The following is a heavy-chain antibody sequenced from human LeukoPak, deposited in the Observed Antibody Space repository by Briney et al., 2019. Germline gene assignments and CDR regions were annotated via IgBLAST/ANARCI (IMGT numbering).Heavy chain of an antibody. D-gene: IGHD5-18*01. Sequence: SETLSLTCTLSGGSMTTHHWNWIRQTPGKGLEWIGYVFDSGRTKVNPSLKSRVTPSADTSKNQLSQRLSSVTAADTAMYYCTTIKRGDIFGYFDFWGQGILVTVSS. CDR1: GGSMTTHH. J-gene: IGHJ4*02. CDR3: TTIKRGDIFGYFDF. V-gene: IGHV4-59*11. CDR2: VFDSGRT.